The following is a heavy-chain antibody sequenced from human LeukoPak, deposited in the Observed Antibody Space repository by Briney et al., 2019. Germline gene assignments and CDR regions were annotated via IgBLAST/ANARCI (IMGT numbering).Heavy chain of an antibody. CDR1: GYTFTGYY. CDR3: AREAVCSSASCEIDY. V-gene: IGHV1-2*02. CDR2: INPNSGDT. J-gene: IGHJ4*02. D-gene: IGHD2-2*01. Sequence: ASVKVSCKASGYTFTGYYLHRVRQAPGQGLEWMGWINPNSGDTHYAQKFQGRVTMTRDTSISTAYMELSRLRSDDTAFYYCAREAVCSSASCEIDYWGQGTLVTVSS.